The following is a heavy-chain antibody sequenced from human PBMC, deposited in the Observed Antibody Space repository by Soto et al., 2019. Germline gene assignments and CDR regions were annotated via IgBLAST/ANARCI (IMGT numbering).Heavy chain of an antibody. J-gene: IGHJ3*02. CDR1: GGSFSGYY. D-gene: IGHD2-15*01. CDR2: INHSGST. CDR3: ASLILYCSGGSCYFRNAFDI. Sequence: SETLSLTCAVYGGSFSGYYWSWIRQPPGKGLEWIGEINHSGSTNYNPSLKSRVTISVDTSKNQFSLKLSSVTAADTAVYYCASLILYCSGGSCYFRNAFDIWGQGTMVTVSS. V-gene: IGHV4-34*01.